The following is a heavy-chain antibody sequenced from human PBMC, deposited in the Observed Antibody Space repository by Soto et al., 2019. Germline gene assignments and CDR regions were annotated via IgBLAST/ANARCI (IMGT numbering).Heavy chain of an antibody. CDR2: INHSGST. CDR1: SGSFSGYY. J-gene: IGHJ4*02. D-gene: IGHD3-9*01. V-gene: IGHV4-34*01. Sequence: SETLSLTCAVYSGSFSGYYWSWIRQPPGKGLEWIGEINHSGSTNYNPSLKSRVTISVDTSKNQFSLKLSSVTAADTAVYYCTREAYDILTGYDYWGQGTLVTVS. CDR3: TREAYDILTGYDY.